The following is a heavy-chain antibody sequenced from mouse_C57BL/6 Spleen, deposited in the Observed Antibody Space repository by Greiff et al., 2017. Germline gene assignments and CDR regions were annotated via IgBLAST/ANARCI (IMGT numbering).Heavy chain of an antibody. Sequence: SGPELVKPGASVKIPCKASGYTFTDYNMDWVKQSHGKSLEWIGDINPNNGGTIYNQKFKGKATLTVDKSSSTAYMELRSLTSEDTAVYYCARSLLNYYAMDYWGQGTSVTVSS. J-gene: IGHJ4*01. CDR1: GYTFTDYN. CDR3: ARSLLNYYAMDY. CDR2: INPNNGGT. V-gene: IGHV1-18*01.